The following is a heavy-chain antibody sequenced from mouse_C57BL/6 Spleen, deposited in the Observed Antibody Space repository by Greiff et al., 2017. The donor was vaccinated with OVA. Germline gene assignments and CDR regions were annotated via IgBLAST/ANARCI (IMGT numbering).Heavy chain of an antibody. D-gene: IGHD1-1*01. J-gene: IGHJ2*01. Sequence: QVQLQQPGAELVKPGASVKLSCKASGYTFTSYWMQWVKQRPGQGLEWIGEIDPSDSYTNYNQKFKGKATLTVDTSSSTAYMQLSSLTSEDSAVYYCARSNDYYGLFDYWGQGTTLTVSS. CDR3: ARSNDYYGLFDY. V-gene: IGHV1-50*01. CDR2: IDPSDSYT. CDR1: GYTFTSYW.